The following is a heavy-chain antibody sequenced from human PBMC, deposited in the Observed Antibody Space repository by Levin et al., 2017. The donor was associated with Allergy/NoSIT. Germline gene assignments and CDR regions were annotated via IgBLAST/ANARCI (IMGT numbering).Heavy chain of an antibody. J-gene: IGHJ4*02. V-gene: IGHV3-30-3*01. CDR2: ISYDGSNK. D-gene: IGHD5-12*01. CDR3: ARRGLRGYYFDY. CDR1: GFTFSSYA. Sequence: GESLKISCAASGFTFSSYAMHWVRQAPGKGLEWVAVISYDGSNKYYADSVKGRFTISRDNSKNTLYLQTNSLRAEDTAVYYCARRGLRGYYFDYWGQGTLVTVSS.